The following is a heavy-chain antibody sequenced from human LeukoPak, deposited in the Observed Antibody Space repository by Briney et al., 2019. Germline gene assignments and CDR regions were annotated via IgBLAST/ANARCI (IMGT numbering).Heavy chain of an antibody. D-gene: IGHD6-19*01. CDR2: INHSGST. V-gene: IGHV4-34*01. CDR3: ASVESVAGTRGWFDP. CDR1: GDSISSYY. Sequence: SETLSLTCTVSGDSISSYYWSWIRQPPGKGLEWIGEINHSGSTNYNPSLKSRVTISVDTSKNQFSLKLSSVTAADTAVYYCASVESVAGTRGWFDPWGQGTLVTVSS. J-gene: IGHJ5*02.